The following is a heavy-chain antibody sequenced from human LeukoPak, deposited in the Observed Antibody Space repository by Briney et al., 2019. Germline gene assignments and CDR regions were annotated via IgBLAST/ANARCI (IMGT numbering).Heavy chain of an antibody. CDR1: GGSISSYY. CDR3: ARIGHEDYYFDY. Sequence: SETLSLTCTVSGGSISSYYWSWIRQPPGKGLEWIGYIHYSGSTNYNPSLKSRVTTSVDTSKNQFSLKLSSVTAADTAVYYCARIGHEDYYFDYWGQGTLVTVSS. CDR2: IHYSGST. V-gene: IGHV4-59*01. J-gene: IGHJ4*02.